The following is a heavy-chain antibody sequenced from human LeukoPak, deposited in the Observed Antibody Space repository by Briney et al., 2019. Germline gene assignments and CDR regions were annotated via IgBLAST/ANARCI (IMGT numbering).Heavy chain of an antibody. CDR3: AKVRVPYGDYWYYFDY. Sequence: GGSLRLSCAASGFTFSSYGMSWVRQAPGKGLEWVSAISGSGGSTYYADSVKGRFTISRDNSKNTLYLQMNSLRAEDTAVYYCAKVRVPYGDYWYYFDYWGQGTLVTVSS. J-gene: IGHJ4*02. CDR1: GFTFSSYG. CDR2: ISGSGGST. V-gene: IGHV3-23*01. D-gene: IGHD4-17*01.